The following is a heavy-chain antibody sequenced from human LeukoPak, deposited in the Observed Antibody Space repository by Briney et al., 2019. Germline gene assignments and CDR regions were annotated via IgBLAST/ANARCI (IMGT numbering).Heavy chain of an antibody. CDR1: GYSFTSYW. CDR3: ARRDSSGCFDY. CDR2: IYPGDPDT. J-gene: IGHJ4*02. V-gene: IGHV5-51*01. D-gene: IGHD3-22*01. Sequence: GESLKISCKASGYSFTSYWIGWVRQMPGKGLEWMGIIYPGDPDTRYSPSFQGQVTISADKSISTAYLQWSGLKASDTAMYYCARRDSSGCFDYWGQGTLVTVSS.